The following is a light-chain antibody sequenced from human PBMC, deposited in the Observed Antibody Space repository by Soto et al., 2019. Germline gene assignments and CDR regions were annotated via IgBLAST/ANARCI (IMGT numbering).Light chain of an antibody. Sequence: QSALTQPRSVSGSPGQSVTISCTGTNSDVGDYNYVSWYQQHPGKAPKLMIYDVSKRPAGVPDRFSGSKSGNTASLTISGLPAEDEADYYCCSCAGTYYVFGTGTKVTVL. V-gene: IGLV2-11*01. CDR3: CSCAGTYYV. J-gene: IGLJ1*01. CDR2: DVS. CDR1: NSDVGDYNY.